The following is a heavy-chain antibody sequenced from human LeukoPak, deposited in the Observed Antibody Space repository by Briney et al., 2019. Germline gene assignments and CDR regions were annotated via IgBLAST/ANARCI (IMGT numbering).Heavy chain of an antibody. CDR1: GGSISSYY. J-gene: IGHJ4*02. V-gene: IGHV4-59*01. CDR2: IYYSGST. D-gene: IGHD4-17*01. CDR3: ARERNGDYGEVYFDY. Sequence: SETLSLTCTVSGGSISSYYWSRIRQPPGKGLEWIGYIYYSGSTNYNPSLKSRVTISVDTSKNQFSLKLSSVTAADTAVYYCARERNGDYGEVYFDYWGQGTLVTVSS.